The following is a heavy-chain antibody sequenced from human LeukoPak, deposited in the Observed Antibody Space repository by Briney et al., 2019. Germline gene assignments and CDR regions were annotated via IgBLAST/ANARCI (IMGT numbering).Heavy chain of an antibody. J-gene: IGHJ3*02. CDR3: AREPDDIITNLLPHDAFDI. CDR2: INPNSGGT. D-gene: IGHD3-22*01. V-gene: IGHV1-2*02. Sequence: GASVKVSCKASGYTFTGYYIHWVRQAPGQGLEWMGWINPNSGGTKYVQKFQGRVTMTRDTSISTAYMELSSLRSDDTAVYYCAREPDDIITNLLPHDAFDIWGQGTMVTVSS. CDR1: GYTFTGYY.